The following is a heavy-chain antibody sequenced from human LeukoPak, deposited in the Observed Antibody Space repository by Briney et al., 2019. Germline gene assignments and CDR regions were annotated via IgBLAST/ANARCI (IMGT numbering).Heavy chain of an antibody. CDR2: IHYTGST. V-gene: IGHV4-59*08. D-gene: IGHD6-13*01. CDR1: GGSISSYY. CDR3: ARLGSSWNYIDY. Sequence: SETLSLTCTVSGGSISSYYWSWIRQPPGKGLEWIGYIHYTGSTDYNPSLKSRVTISVDTSKTQFSLKVSFVTAADTAVYYCARLGSSWNYIDYWGQGTLVTVSS. J-gene: IGHJ4*02.